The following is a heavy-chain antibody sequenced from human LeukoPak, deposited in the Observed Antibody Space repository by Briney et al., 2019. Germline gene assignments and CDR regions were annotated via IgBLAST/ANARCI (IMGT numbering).Heavy chain of an antibody. D-gene: IGHD2-8*01. CDR1: GYTFTSYG. CDR3: ARGIPRSYCTPTDCNPNWFDP. J-gene: IGHJ5*02. Sequence: ASVKVSCKASGYTFTSYGISWVRQAPGQGPEWMGWINPNSGDTKYAQKFQGRVSMTRETSISTADMEVSSLRSDDTAVYYCARGIPRSYCTPTDCNPNWFDPWGQGTLVTVSS. CDR2: INPNSGDT. V-gene: IGHV1-2*02.